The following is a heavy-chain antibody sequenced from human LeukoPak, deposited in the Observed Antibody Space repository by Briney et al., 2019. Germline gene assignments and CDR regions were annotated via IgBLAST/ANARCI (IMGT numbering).Heavy chain of an antibody. V-gene: IGHV3-74*01. CDR3: ARASALATPPFAY. CDR1: GFTFSSYW. CDR2: INIDGSTS. Sequence: GGSLRLSCAASGFTFSSYWMHWVRRAPGEGLVWVSRINIDGSTSNYADSVKGRFTISRDNAKNAVYLQMSRLRVEDTAVYYCARASALATPPFAYWGQGTLVTVSS. D-gene: IGHD5-12*01. J-gene: IGHJ4*02.